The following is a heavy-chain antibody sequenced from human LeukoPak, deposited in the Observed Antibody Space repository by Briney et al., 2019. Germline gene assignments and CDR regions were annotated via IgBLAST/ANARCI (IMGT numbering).Heavy chain of an antibody. Sequence: GGSLRLSCAGSGFTFSSYWMSWVRQAPGKGLEWVSYISSSGSTIYYADSVKGRFTISRDNAKNSLYLQMNSLRAEDTALYYCARASLYDNSAYYLDYWGQGTLVTVSS. CDR1: GFTFSSYW. CDR2: ISSSGSTI. J-gene: IGHJ4*02. CDR3: ARASLYDNSAYYLDY. V-gene: IGHV3-48*04. D-gene: IGHD3-22*01.